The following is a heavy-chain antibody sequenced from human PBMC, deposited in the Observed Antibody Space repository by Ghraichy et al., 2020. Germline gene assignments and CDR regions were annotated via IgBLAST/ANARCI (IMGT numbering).Heavy chain of an antibody. J-gene: IGHJ4*02. V-gene: IGHV3-21*01. Sequence: GGSLRLSCAASGFTFSSYNMNWIRQAPGKGLEWVSSISYSGDDIYYADSVKGRFTISRDKAKNSLYLQMNSLRAEDTAVYYCARDPLSDYGGQGTLVTVS. CDR3: ARDPLSDY. CDR1: GFTFSSYN. D-gene: IGHD3-16*01. CDR2: ISYSGDDI.